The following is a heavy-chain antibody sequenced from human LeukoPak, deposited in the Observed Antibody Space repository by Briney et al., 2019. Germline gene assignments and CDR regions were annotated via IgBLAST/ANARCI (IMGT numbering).Heavy chain of an antibody. CDR3: ACTVAYNWFDP. D-gene: IGHD4-11*01. V-gene: IGHV4-38-2*02. CDR2: IYHSGST. J-gene: IGHJ5*02. Sequence: SETLSLTCTVSGYSISSGYYWGWIRQPPGRGLEWIGSIYHSGSTYYNPSLKSRVTISVDKSKNQFSLKLSSVTAADTAVYYCACTVAYNWFDPWGQGTLVTVSS. CDR1: GYSISSGYY.